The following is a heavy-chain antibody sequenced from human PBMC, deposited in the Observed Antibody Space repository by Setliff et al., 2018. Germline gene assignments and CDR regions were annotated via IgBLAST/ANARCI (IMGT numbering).Heavy chain of an antibody. CDR3: ARGNPAERYEY. Sequence: ASVKVSCKASGYTFTSYDINWVRQATGQGLEWMGWMNPTSGNTGYAQKFQGRVTMTRNTSISTAYMELGSLRSEDTAVYYCARGNPAERYEYWGQGTLVTVSS. V-gene: IGHV1-8*01. J-gene: IGHJ1*01. CDR1: GYTFTSYD. D-gene: IGHD5-12*01. CDR2: MNPTSGNT.